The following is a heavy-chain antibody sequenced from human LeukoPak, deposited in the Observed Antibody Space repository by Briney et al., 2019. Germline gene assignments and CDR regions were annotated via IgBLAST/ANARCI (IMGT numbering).Heavy chain of an antibody. Sequence: NHGESLKISCKGSGYSFTSYLISWVRQMPGKGLEWMGKIDLSDSNTNYSPSFQGHVTISADKSINTAYLQWSSLKASDTAIYYCARQDIFDYGGNSGDYRGQGTLVTVSS. CDR2: IDLSDSNT. D-gene: IGHD4-23*01. V-gene: IGHV5-10-1*01. CDR3: ARQDIFDYGGNSGDY. CDR1: GYSFTSYL. J-gene: IGHJ4*02.